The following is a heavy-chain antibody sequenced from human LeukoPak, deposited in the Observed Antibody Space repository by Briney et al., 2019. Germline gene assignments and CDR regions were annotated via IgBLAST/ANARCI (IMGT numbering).Heavy chain of an antibody. J-gene: IGHJ4*02. CDR2: IYYSGST. CDR1: GGSISSYY. D-gene: IGHD5-24*01. CDR3: ARRRVDGYTDY. V-gene: IGHV4-59*08. Sequence: SETLSLTCTVTGGSISSYYWSWIRQPPGKGLEWIGYIYYSGSTNYNPSLKSRVTISVYMSKNQFSLKLTSVTAADTAVYYCARRRVDGYTDYWGQGTLVTVSS.